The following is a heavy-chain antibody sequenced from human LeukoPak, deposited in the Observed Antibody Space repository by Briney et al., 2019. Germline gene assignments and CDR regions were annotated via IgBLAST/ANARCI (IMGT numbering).Heavy chain of an antibody. J-gene: IGHJ4*02. Sequence: GXSLRLSCAASGFTFSSYAMHWVRQAPGKGLEYVSAISSNGGSTYYANSVKGRFTISRDNSKNTLYLQMGSLRAEDMAVYYCARDGAYDILTGLFDYWGQGTLVTVSS. CDR2: ISSNGGST. CDR1: GFTFSSYA. CDR3: ARDGAYDILTGLFDY. V-gene: IGHV3-64*01. D-gene: IGHD3-9*01.